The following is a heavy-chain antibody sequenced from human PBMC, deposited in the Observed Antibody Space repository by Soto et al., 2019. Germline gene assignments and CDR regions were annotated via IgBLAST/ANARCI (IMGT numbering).Heavy chain of an antibody. CDR3: ARPTDYHYGMEV. CDR1: GYNFHTYW. CDR2: IYPHDSDT. J-gene: IGHJ6*02. V-gene: IGHV5-51*01. D-gene: IGHD4-17*01. Sequence: GESLKISCEGSGYNFHTYWIAWVRQMPGKGLEWMGFIYPHDSDTIYSPSFRGRVTISADKSINTAYLQWTSLKASDTAMYYCARPTDYHYGMEVWGQGTTVTVSS.